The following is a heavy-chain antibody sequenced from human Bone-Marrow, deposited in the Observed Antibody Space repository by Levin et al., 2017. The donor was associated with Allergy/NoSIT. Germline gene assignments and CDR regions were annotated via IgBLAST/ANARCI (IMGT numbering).Heavy chain of an antibody. CDR1: GFTFSTYG. V-gene: IGHV3-64*01. CDR3: ARVEGVATIVDY. D-gene: IGHD5-12*01. Sequence: GGPLRLSCAASGFTFSTYGMHWVRQAPGKGLEYVSGISSNGGSTYYANSVKGRFTISRDNSKNTLYLQMGSLRAEDMAVYYCARVEGVATIVDYWGQGTLVTVSS. J-gene: IGHJ4*02. CDR2: ISSNGGST.